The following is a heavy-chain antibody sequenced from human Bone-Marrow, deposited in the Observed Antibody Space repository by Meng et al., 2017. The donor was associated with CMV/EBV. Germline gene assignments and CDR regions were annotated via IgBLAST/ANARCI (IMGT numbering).Heavy chain of an antibody. V-gene: IGHV4-4*07. D-gene: IGHD3-16*01. CDR3: AGSRPGGGACDY. CDR1: GASIKNYH. Sequence: QLQLQAAGTGLVKRSETLSIHCIVSGASIKNYHWNWVRQPAGQGLEWIRRIQVIGHTVYNPSLKSRVTVSLDASKSQFSLTLNSVTAADTATYYCAGSRPGGGACDYWGQGSLVTVSS. J-gene: IGHJ4*02. CDR2: IQVIGHT.